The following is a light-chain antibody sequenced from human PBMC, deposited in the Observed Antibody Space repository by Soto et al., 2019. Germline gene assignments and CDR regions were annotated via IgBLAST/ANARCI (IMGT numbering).Light chain of an antibody. CDR3: QQRNVWPPIT. CDR2: DST. CDR1: QSIHTS. Sequence: VLTHSPATLSLSPGEIATLSCRASQSIHTSLAWYQQKPGPPPRLVVYDSTLRANGVPDRFGGSRSGTEFTLTINNLEPEDFAVYYCQQRNVWPPITFGQGTRLEIK. V-gene: IGKV3-11*01. J-gene: IGKJ5*01.